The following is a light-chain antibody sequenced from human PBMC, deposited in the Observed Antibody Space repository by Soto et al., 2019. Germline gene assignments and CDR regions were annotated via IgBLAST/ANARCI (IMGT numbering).Light chain of an antibody. Sequence: QSVLTQSSSASASLGSSVKFTCTLSSGHSSYIIAWHQQQPGKAPRYLMKLEGSGSYNKGSGVPDRFSGSSSGADRYLTISNLLFEDEADYYCETWDSNIWVFGGGTQLTVL. V-gene: IGLV4-60*02. J-gene: IGLJ7*01. CDR1: SGHSSYI. CDR2: LEGSGSY. CDR3: ETWDSNIWV.